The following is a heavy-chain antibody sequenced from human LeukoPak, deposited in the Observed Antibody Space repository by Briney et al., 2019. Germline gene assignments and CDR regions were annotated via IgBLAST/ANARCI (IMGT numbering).Heavy chain of an antibody. CDR2: IYHSGST. D-gene: IGHD2-15*01. V-gene: IGHV4-30-2*01. CDR1: GGSISSGGYS. CDR3: ARVAGIRILDI. Sequence: SQTLSLTCAVSGGSISSGGYSWSWIRQPPGKGLEWIGYIYHSGSTYYNPSLKSRVTISVDRSKNQFSLKLSSVTAADTAVYYCARVAGIRILDIWGQGTMVTVSS. J-gene: IGHJ3*02.